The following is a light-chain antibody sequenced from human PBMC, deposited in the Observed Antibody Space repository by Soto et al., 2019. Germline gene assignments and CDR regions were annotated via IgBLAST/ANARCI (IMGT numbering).Light chain of an antibody. CDR3: QQSYTTPLP. V-gene: IGKV1-39*01. CDR1: QNITDY. Sequence: DVQFTQSASPLSASVGVRFSITSRASQNITDYLNWYQQKPWKARKLLISVESNLQSEVPSRSSGRGSRTEFTLTISSLQPEDFATYYCQQSYTTPLPFGGGTKADIK. CDR2: VES. J-gene: IGKJ4*01.